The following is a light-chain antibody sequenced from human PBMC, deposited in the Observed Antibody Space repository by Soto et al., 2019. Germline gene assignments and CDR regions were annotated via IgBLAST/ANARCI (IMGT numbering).Light chain of an antibody. V-gene: IGKV1-27*01. CDR2: AAS. CDR1: QGISNY. CDR3: QKYNNAPPGYT. Sequence: DIQMTQSPSSLSASVGDRVTITCRASQGISNYLAWYQQKPGKVPKLLIYAASTLQSGVPSRFSGSGSGTDFTLIISSLQPEDAATYYCQKYNNAPPGYTFGQGTKLEIK. J-gene: IGKJ2*01.